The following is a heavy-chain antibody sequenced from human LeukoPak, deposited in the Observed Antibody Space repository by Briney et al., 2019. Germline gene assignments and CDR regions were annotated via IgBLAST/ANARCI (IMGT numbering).Heavy chain of an antibody. CDR1: GFTFSSYS. CDR2: ISSSSSYI. V-gene: IGHV3-21*01. CDR3: AREAYSSSWSGGRFDY. Sequence: GGSLRLSCAASGFTFSSYSMNWVRQAPGKGLEWVSSISSSSSYIYYADSVKGRFTISRDNAKNSLYLQMNSLRAEDTAVYYCAREAYSSSWSGGRFDYWGQGTLATVSS. J-gene: IGHJ4*02. D-gene: IGHD6-13*01.